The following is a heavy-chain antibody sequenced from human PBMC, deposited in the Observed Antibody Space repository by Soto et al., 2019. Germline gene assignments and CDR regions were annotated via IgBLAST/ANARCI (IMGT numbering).Heavy chain of an antibody. CDR3: AQRLYDRTSSWDGGYFDY. CDR1: GFSLSTSGVG. D-gene: IGHD3-22*01. Sequence: QITLKESGPTLVKPTQTLTLTCTFSGFSLSTSGVGVGWIRQPPGKALECLALIYWDNDKRYSPSLKSRLTIAKDTTKRRVALTMTKMDAVDRATYYCAQRLYDRTSSWDGGYFDYWGQGAPVAVSS. V-gene: IGHV2-5*02. J-gene: IGHJ4*02. CDR2: IYWDNDK.